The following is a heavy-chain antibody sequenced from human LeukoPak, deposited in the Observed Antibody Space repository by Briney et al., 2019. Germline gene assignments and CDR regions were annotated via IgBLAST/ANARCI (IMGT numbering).Heavy chain of an antibody. D-gene: IGHD5-18*01. J-gene: IGHJ4*02. CDR3: AHRRILRGYSYGLGDYFDY. CDR1: GFSLSTSGVG. Sequence: SGPTLVKPTQTLTLTCTFSGFSLSTSGVGVGWIRQPPGKALEWLALIYWNDDKRYSPSLKSRLTITKDTSKKQVVLTMTNMDPVDTATYYCAHRRILRGYSYGLGDYFDYWGQGTLVTVSS. CDR2: IYWNDDK. V-gene: IGHV2-5*01.